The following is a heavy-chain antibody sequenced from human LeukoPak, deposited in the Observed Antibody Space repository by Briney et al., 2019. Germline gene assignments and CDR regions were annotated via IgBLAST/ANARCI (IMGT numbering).Heavy chain of an antibody. CDR1: GFTFSSYD. V-gene: IGHV3-13*01. CDR3: ARSDGYSGYDPPDGMDV. Sequence: GGSLRLSCAASGFTFSSYDMHWVRQATGKGLEWVSAIGTAGDTYYPGSVKGRFTISRENAKNSLYPQMNSLRAGDTAVYYCARSDGYSGYDPPDGMDVWGQGTTVTVSS. J-gene: IGHJ6*02. D-gene: IGHD5-12*01. CDR2: IGTAGDT.